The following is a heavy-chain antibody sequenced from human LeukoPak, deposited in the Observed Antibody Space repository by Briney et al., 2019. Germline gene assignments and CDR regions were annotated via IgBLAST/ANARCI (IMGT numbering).Heavy chain of an antibody. CDR2: IRYDGSNK. CDR1: GVTFSSYG. J-gene: IGHJ4*02. Sequence: GGSLRLSCAAFGVTFSSYGMHRVRQAPGKGLELVAFIRYDGSNKYYADSVKGRFTISRDNSKNTLYLQMNSLRAEDTAVYYCARGSFYFDYWGQGTLVTVSS. V-gene: IGHV3-30*02. CDR3: ARGSFYFDY.